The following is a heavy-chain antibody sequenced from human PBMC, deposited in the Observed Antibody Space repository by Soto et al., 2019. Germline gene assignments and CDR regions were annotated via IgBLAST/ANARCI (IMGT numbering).Heavy chain of an antibody. CDR3: TRDGEPL. CDR2: ISTSGDST. V-gene: IGHV3-21*01. J-gene: IGHJ3*01. CDR1: GFTFSTYT. D-gene: IGHD3-3*01. Sequence: EAQLVESGGGLDKPGGSLRLACAASGFTFSTYTLNWVRQAPGKGPEWVSSISTSGDSTYYEDSVRGRFTISRDNARASLYLQMDSLRVEDTAMYYCTRDGEPLWGQGTMVTVSS.